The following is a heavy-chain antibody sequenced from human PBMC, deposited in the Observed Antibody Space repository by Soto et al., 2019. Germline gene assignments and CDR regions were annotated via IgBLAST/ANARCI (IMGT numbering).Heavy chain of an antibody. CDR3: AREEAASIERWCDP. CDR1: VGSMSSGISY. J-gene: IGHJ5*02. V-gene: IGHV4-31*03. Sequence: VSLTCTVSVGSMSSGISYWIWIRQHPEKVLEWIGYIHYSGGAYYNPSLKSRVTISLERSKNQLSLKLGAVAAAGTAVYYCAREEAASIERWCDPWGQRTLVAVCS. CDR2: IHYSGGA. D-gene: IGHD6-13*01.